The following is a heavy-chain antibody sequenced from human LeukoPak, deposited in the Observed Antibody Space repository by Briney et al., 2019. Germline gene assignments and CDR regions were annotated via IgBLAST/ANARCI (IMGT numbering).Heavy chain of an antibody. D-gene: IGHD5-18*01. CDR3: ASNDGRGYSYGFDY. CDR2: IYYSGST. Sequence: SETLSLTCTVSGGSISSYYWSWIRQPPGKGLEWIGYIYYSGSTNYNPSLKSRVTISVDTSKNQFSLKLSSVTAADTAVYYCASNDGRGYSYGFDYWGQGTLVTVSS. CDR1: GGSISSYY. V-gene: IGHV4-59*01. J-gene: IGHJ4*02.